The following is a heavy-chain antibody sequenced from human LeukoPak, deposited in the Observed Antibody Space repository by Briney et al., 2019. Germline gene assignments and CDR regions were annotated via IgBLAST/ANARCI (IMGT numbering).Heavy chain of an antibody. CDR3: ARAVISFGAAVAKGFDC. D-gene: IGHD3-16*01. Sequence: SETLSLTCTVSGGSISSSSYYWGWIRQPPGKGLEWIGSIYYSGSTYYNPSLKSRVTISVDTSKNQFSLKLNSVTAADTAVYYCARAVISFGAAVAKGFDCWGQGTLVTVSS. V-gene: IGHV4-39*07. CDR2: IYYSGST. CDR1: GGSISSSSYY. J-gene: IGHJ4*02.